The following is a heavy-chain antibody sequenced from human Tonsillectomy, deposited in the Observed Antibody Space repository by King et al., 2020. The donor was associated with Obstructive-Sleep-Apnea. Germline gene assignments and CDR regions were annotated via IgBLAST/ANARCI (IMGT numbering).Heavy chain of an antibody. Sequence: QLVQSGGGLVQPGGSLRLSCAASGFTFSSYWMSWVRQAPGKGLEWVANIKQDGSEKYYVDSVKGRFTISRDNAKNSLYLQMNSLRAEDTAVYYCAPGVRGVIREGFDYWGQGTLVTVSS. J-gene: IGHJ4*02. CDR1: GFTFSSYW. CDR2: IKQDGSEK. V-gene: IGHV3-7*01. D-gene: IGHD3-10*01. CDR3: APGVRGVIREGFDY.